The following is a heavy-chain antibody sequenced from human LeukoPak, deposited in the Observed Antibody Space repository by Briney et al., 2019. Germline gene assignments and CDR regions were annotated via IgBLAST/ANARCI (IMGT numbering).Heavy chain of an antibody. CDR1: GGSISSSNYY. J-gene: IGHJ4*02. CDR2: ISYSGTT. V-gene: IGHV4-39*01. D-gene: IGHD2-2*02. CDR3: ARHRRGDCSSASCYTDY. Sequence: SETLSLTCIVSGGSISSSNYYWGWIRQPPGQGLAWIGSISYSGTTYYNPSLNSRVTISVDTSKNQFSLRLSSVTVADTAVYYCARHRRGDCSSASCYTDYWGQGTLVTVSS.